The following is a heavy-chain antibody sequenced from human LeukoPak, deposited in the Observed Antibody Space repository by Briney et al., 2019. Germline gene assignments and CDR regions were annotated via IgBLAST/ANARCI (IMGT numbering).Heavy chain of an antibody. V-gene: IGHV3-30*02. CDR2: IWYAGSDK. CDR3: AKEEWGDLDY. J-gene: IGHJ4*02. D-gene: IGHD1-26*01. Sequence: GGSLRLSCAASGFTFSDYTMNWVRQDPGKGLEWLAVIWYAGSDKYYANSVKGRFTISTDSSKSTLYLQMNSLRADDTAVYYCAKEEWGDLDYWGQGTLVTVSS. CDR1: GFTFSDYT.